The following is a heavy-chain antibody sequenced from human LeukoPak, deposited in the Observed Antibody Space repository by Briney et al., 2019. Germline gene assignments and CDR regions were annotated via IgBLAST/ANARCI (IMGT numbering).Heavy chain of an antibody. CDR2: ISYDGSNK. J-gene: IGHJ3*02. D-gene: IGHD1-26*01. CDR1: GFSFSDYA. Sequence: GSLRLSCAASGFSFSDYAMHWVRQAPGKGLEWVAVISYDGSNKYYTDSVKGRFTISRDNSKNRLYLQMNSLRADDTAVYFCARSIVGEITHWAFDIWGQGTMVTISS. CDR3: ARSIVGEITHWAFDI. V-gene: IGHV3-30*04.